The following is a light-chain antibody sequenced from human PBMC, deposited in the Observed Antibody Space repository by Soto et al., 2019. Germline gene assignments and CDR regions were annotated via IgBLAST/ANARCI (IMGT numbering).Light chain of an antibody. CDR3: TSYAGSNNLV. V-gene: IGLV2-8*01. CDR1: SSDIGGYNY. J-gene: IGLJ3*02. CDR2: EVS. Sequence: QSALTQPPSASGSPGQSVTISCTGTSSDIGGYNYVSWYQQHPGKAPKLIIYEVSKRPSGVPDRFSGSKSGNTASLTVSGLQDEDEADYYCTSYAGSNNLVFAGGTKLTGL.